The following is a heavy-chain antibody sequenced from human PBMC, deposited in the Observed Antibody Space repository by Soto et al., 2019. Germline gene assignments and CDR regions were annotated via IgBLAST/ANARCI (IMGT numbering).Heavy chain of an antibody. CDR3: AKGLTMIVVVISYFDY. Sequence: EVQLVESGGGLVQPGGSLRLSCAASGFTFSSYAMSWVRQAPGKGLEWVSAISGSGGSTYYADSVKGRFTISRDNSKNTLYLQMNSLRAEDTAVYYCAKGLTMIVVVISYFDYWGQGTLVTVSS. J-gene: IGHJ4*02. CDR1: GFTFSSYA. D-gene: IGHD3-22*01. V-gene: IGHV3-23*04. CDR2: ISGSGGST.